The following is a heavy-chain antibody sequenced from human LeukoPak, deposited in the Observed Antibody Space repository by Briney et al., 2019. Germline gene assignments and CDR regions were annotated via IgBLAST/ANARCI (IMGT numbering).Heavy chain of an antibody. CDR1: GFTFSSYG. CDR2: ISYDGSNK. D-gene: IGHD5-12*01. CDR3: ASLLHSGYVDFLDI. Sequence: GRSLRLSCAASGFTFSSYGMHWVRQAPGKGLEWVSVISYDGSNKYYADSVKGRFTISRDNSKNTLYLQMNSLRAEDTAVYYCASLLHSGYVDFLDIWGQGKMVTVSS. J-gene: IGHJ3*02. V-gene: IGHV3-30*03.